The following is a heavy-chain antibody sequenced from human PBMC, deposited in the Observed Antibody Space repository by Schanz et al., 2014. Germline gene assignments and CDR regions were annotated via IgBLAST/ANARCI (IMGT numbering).Heavy chain of an antibody. CDR1: GYTFTSYG. V-gene: IGHV1-18*01. D-gene: IGHD6-19*01. Sequence: QVQLVQSGAEVKKPGASVKVSCKASGYTFTSYGINWVRQAPGQGLEWMGWISPYNGNTNYAQKLQGRVTMTTDTTTSTAYMELRSLRSDDTAVYYCARGGYSSGWYDRDKAHFDYWGQGTLSTVYS. J-gene: IGHJ4*02. CDR2: ISPYNGNT. CDR3: ARGGYSSGWYDRDKAHFDY.